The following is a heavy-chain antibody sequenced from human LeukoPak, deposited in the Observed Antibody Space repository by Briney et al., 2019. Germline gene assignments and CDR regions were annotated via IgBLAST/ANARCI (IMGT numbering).Heavy chain of an antibody. J-gene: IGHJ6*03. CDR1: GYTFTTYG. D-gene: IGHD2-2*02. CDR3: VRDGHRLYDYYYYYMDV. V-gene: IGHV1-18*01. Sequence: ASVKVSCKASGYTFTTYGISWVRQAPGQGLEWMGWISASNGHTNYAQKLQGRVTMTTDASTTTAYMELRSLRSDDTAVYYCVRDGHRLYDYYYYYMDVWGKGTTVTVSS. CDR2: ISASNGHT.